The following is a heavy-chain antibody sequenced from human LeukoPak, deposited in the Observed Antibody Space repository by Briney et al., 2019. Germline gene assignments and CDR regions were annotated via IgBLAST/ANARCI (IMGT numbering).Heavy chain of an antibody. Sequence: GGSLRLSCAASGFTFSRHWMSWVRQAPGKGLEWVANIKQDGSEKYYVDSVKGRFTISRDNTKNSLYLQMNSLRAEDTAVYYCAKLGLHPKVYFDYWGQGTLVTVSS. V-gene: IGHV3-7*03. J-gene: IGHJ4*02. CDR1: GFTFSRHW. CDR3: AKLGLHPKVYFDY. CDR2: IKQDGSEK. D-gene: IGHD4-11*01.